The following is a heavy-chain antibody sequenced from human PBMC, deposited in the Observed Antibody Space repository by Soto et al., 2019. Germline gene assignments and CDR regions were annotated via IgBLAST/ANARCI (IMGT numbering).Heavy chain of an antibody. D-gene: IGHD3-22*01. J-gene: IGHJ4*02. Sequence: GGSLRLSCAASGFTFSSYAMSWVRQAPGKGLEWVSAISGSGGSTYYADSVKGRFTISRDNSKNTLYLQMNSLRAEDTAVYYCAKVPDPSYDSSGYFDYWGQGTLVTVSS. CDR1: GFTFSSYA. V-gene: IGHV3-23*01. CDR3: AKVPDPSYDSSGYFDY. CDR2: ISGSGGST.